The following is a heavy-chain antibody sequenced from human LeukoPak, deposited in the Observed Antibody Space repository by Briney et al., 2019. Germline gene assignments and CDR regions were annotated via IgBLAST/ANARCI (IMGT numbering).Heavy chain of an antibody. J-gene: IGHJ4*02. Sequence: GGSLRLSCTASGFTFGDYAMSWVRQAPGKGLEWVGFIRSKAYGGTTEYAASVKGRFTISRDDSKSIAYLQMNSLKTEDTAVYYCTMIWFGELFFSYWGQGTLVTVSS. V-gene: IGHV3-49*04. CDR3: TMIWFGELFFSY. CDR1: GFTFGDYA. D-gene: IGHD3-10*01. CDR2: IRSKAYGGTT.